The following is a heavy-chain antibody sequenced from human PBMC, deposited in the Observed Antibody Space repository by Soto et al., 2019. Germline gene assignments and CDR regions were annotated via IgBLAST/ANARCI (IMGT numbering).Heavy chain of an antibody. J-gene: IGHJ6*02. CDR1: GYSFTSYW. CDR3: AREPPSRNPADSSGSATYGMDV. D-gene: IGHD3-22*01. CDR2: IYPGDSDT. Sequence: PGESLKISCXGSGYSFTSYWIGWVRQMPGKGLEWMGIIYPGDSDTRYSPSFQGQVTISADKSISTAYLQWSSLKASDTAMYYCAREPPSRNPADSSGSATYGMDVWGQGTTVTVSS. V-gene: IGHV5-51*01.